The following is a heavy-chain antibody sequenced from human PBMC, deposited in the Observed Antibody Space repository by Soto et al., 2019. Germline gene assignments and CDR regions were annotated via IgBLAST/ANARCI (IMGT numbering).Heavy chain of an antibody. V-gene: IGHV3-23*01. J-gene: IGHJ6*02. CDR2: ISGSGGST. CDR1: EFTFSNYA. D-gene: IGHD3-9*01. Sequence: GGSLRLSCAASEFTFSNYAMSWVRQAPGKGLEWVSSISGSGGSTYYADSVRGRFTISRDNSKNTLYLQMNSLRAEDTAVYYCAKGHYDILTGPPPYYYYGMDVWGQGTTVTVSS. CDR3: AKGHYDILTGPPPYYYYGMDV.